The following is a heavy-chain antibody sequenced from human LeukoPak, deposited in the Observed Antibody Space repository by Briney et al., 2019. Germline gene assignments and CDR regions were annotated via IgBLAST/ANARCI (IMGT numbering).Heavy chain of an antibody. CDR2: IYNSGTT. CDR1: GDSVSSGSYY. Sequence: PSETLSLTCSVSGDSVSSGSYYWSWIRQPPGKGLEWIGYIYNSGTTNYNPSLKSRVTILVDTSKNQFSLKLSSVTAADTAVYYCARGDDSSGQGYWGQGTLVTVSS. CDR3: ARGDDSSGQGY. J-gene: IGHJ4*02. V-gene: IGHV4-61*01. D-gene: IGHD3-22*01.